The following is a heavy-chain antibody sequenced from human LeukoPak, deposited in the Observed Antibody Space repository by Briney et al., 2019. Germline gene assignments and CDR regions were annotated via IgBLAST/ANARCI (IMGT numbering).Heavy chain of an antibody. J-gene: IGHJ6*02. CDR1: GLTFSSSA. Sequence: PGGSLRLTCAASGLTFSSSAMNWVRQAPGKGLEWVSGISSSGGITYYADSVKGRFTISRDNSKNTLYLQLNSLRAEDTAVYYCAKSSQRFGMDVWGQATTVTHSS. V-gene: IGHV3-23*01. CDR3: AKSSQRFGMDV. CDR2: ISSSGGIT.